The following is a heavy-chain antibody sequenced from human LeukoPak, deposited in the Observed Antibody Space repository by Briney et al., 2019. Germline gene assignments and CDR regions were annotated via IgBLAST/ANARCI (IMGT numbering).Heavy chain of an antibody. CDR1: GFTIGDYG. J-gene: IGHJ4*02. Sequence: RFLRLSCTASGFTIGDYGMTWVRQAPGKGLEWVGFVRRKDYGGTTEYAASVKGRITISRDDFKSIAYLQINSLRTEDTAVYYCARGDYYDSSGYHLLLDYWGQGTLVSVSS. CDR2: VRRKDYGGTT. D-gene: IGHD3-22*01. CDR3: ARGDYYDSSGYHLLLDY. V-gene: IGHV3-49*04.